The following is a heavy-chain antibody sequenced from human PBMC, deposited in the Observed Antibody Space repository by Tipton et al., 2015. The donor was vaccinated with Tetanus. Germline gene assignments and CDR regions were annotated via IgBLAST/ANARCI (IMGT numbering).Heavy chain of an antibody. CDR2: FFPGDSES. J-gene: IGHJ4*02. CDR1: GYSFSSYW. Sequence: VQLVQSGAEAKKPGESLKISCRGSGYSFSSYWIAWVRQVPGKDLEWMGIFFPGDSESRYSPSFQGQVTMSGDNSIRTAYLQWNSLRASDTATYYCAKVSAPGTIATGNFDYWGQGTPVTVSS. D-gene: IGHD1-1*01. V-gene: IGHV5-51*01. CDR3: AKVSAPGTIATGNFDY.